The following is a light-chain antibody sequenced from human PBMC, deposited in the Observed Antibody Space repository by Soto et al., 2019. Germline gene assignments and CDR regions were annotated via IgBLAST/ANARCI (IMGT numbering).Light chain of an antibody. CDR1: RSDVGGYNY. CDR3: SSYTSSSTWV. V-gene: IGLV2-14*01. J-gene: IGLJ3*02. Sequence: QSALTQPASVSGSPGQSIAISCTGTRSDVGGYNYVSWYQQHPGKTPNLMIYDVSNRPSGVSNRFSGSKSGNTASLTISGLQAEDEADYYCSSYTSSSTWVFGGGTQLTVL. CDR2: DVS.